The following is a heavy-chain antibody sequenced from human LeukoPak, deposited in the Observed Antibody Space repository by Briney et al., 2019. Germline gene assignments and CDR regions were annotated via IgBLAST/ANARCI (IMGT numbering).Heavy chain of an antibody. CDR2: ISSSGSTI. J-gene: IGHJ4*02. CDR1: GFSFSSYE. D-gene: IGHD1-14*01. Sequence: GGSLRLSCAASGFSFSSYEMNWGRQVPGKGLVWVSYISSSGSTIYYADSVKGRFTISRDNAKNSLYLQMNSLRAEDTAVYYCASHRVEVFDYWGQGTRVTVSS. CDR3: ASHRVEVFDY. V-gene: IGHV3-48*03.